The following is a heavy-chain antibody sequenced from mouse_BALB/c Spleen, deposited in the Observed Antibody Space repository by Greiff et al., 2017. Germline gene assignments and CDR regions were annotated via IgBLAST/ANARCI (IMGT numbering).Heavy chain of an antibody. V-gene: IGHV1S81*02. CDR3: TRGYGYDEDWFAY. J-gene: IGHJ3*01. Sequence: QVQLKESGAELVKPGASVKLSCKASGYTFTSYYMYWVKQRPGQGLEWIGEINPSNGGTNFNEKFKSKATLTVDKSSSTAYMQLSSLTSEDSAVYYCTRGYGYDEDWFAYWGQGTLVTVSA. CDR2: INPSNGGT. CDR1: GYTFTSYY. D-gene: IGHD2-2*01.